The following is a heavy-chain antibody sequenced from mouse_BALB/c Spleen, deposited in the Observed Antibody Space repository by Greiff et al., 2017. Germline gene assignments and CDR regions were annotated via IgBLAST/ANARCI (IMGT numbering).Heavy chain of an antibody. Sequence: QVQLQQSGPGLVQPSQSLSITCTVSGFTLTSYGVHWVRQSPGKGLEWLGVIWSGGSTDYNAAFISRLSISKDNSKSQVFFKMNSLQANDTAIYYCARGDYGEEAWFAYWGQGTLVTVSA. CDR3: ARGDYGEEAWFAY. CDR2: IWSGGST. CDR1: GFTLTSYG. D-gene: IGHD2-4*01. J-gene: IGHJ3*01. V-gene: IGHV2-2*02.